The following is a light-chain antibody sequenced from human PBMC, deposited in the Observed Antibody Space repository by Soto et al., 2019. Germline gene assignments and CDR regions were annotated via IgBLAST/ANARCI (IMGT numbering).Light chain of an antibody. Sequence: QSVLTQPRSVSGSPGQSVTISCTGTSSDVGGSNYVSWYQQHPGKTPKLMIYDVTKRPSGVPDRFSGSKSDNTASLTISGLQAEDEADYYCCSYAGSYTLLFGGGTKSPS. CDR2: DVT. J-gene: IGLJ2*01. CDR3: CSYAGSYTLL. CDR1: SSDVGGSNY. V-gene: IGLV2-11*01.